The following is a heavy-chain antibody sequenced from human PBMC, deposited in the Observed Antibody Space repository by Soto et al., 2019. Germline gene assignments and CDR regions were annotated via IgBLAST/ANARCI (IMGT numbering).Heavy chain of an antibody. V-gene: IGHV4-34*01. CDR3: ARGGGGDSGATLEI. Sequence: HVQLQQWGVGLLKPSETLSLMCGVDGGSLSDYYWIWIRQAPGKGLKGLEWIGEINDRGIAKYSESLKSRVAISVDTSKNQFSLTLSSVTAADTAVYYCARGGGGDSGATLEIWGQGTQVTVSA. D-gene: IGHD2-21*02. CDR2: INDRGIA. CDR1: GGSLSDYY. J-gene: IGHJ3*02.